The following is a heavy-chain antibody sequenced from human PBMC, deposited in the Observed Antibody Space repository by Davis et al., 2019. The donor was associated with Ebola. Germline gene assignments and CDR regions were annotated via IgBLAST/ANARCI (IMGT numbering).Heavy chain of an antibody. J-gene: IGHJ6*02. CDR3: AKTLGSGSIGMDV. Sequence: GESLKTPCAASGFTFSISGMHWVRQAPGKGLEWVAFIRSDGSVKYYADSLKGRFTISRDYSKNTLSLQMNSLRAEDTALYYCAKTLGSGSIGMDVWGQGTTVTVSS. D-gene: IGHD3-10*01. CDR2: IRSDGSVK. CDR1: GFTFSISG. V-gene: IGHV3-30*02.